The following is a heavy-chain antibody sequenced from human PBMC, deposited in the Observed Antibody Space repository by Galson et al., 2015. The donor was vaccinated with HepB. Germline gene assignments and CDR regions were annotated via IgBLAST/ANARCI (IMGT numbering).Heavy chain of an antibody. V-gene: IGHV5-51*01. CDR2: IYPGDSDT. Sequence: QSGAEVKKPGESLKISCKGSGYSFTSYWIGWVRQMPGKGLEWMGTIYPGDSDTRYSPSFQGQVTISADKSISTAYLQWSSLKASDTAMYYCARALKWFGELFGAFDIWGQGTMVTVSS. D-gene: IGHD3-10*01. CDR3: ARALKWFGELFGAFDI. J-gene: IGHJ3*02. CDR1: GYSFTSYW.